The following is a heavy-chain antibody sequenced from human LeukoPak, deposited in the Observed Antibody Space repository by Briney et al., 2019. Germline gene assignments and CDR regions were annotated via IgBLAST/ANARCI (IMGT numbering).Heavy chain of an antibody. J-gene: IGHJ4*02. CDR2: IIPILGIA. CDR3: ARAMFHHYDSSGYILDY. V-gene: IGHV1-69*04. Sequence: ASVKVSCKASGGTFSSYAISWVRQAPGQGLEWMGRIIPILGIANYAQKFQGRVTITADKSTSTAYMELSSLRSEDTAVYYCARAMFHHYDSSGYILDYWGQGTLVTVSS. D-gene: IGHD3-22*01. CDR1: GGTFSSYA.